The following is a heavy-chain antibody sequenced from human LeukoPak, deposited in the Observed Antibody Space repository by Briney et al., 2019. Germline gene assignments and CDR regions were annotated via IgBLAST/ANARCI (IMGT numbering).Heavy chain of an antibody. CDR3: AINDGSGSYYKSDY. V-gene: IGHV4-34*01. CDR1: GGSFSGYY. J-gene: IGHJ4*02. CDR2: IDQSRST. D-gene: IGHD3-10*01. Sequence: SETLSLTCAVYGGSFSGYYWSWIRQPPGKGLEWIGEIDQSRSTNYNPSLKSRVTITIDTSKNQFSLKLNSVTAADTAVYYCAINDGSGSYYKSDYWGQGTLVTVSS.